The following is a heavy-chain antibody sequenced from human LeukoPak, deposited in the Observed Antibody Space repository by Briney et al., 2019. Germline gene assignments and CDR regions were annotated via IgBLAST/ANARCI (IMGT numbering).Heavy chain of an antibody. Sequence: PGGPLRLSCAASGFTFRSYNMNWVRQAPGKGLEWVSYISRGSSTIYYADSVKGRFTMSRDNVKNSLYLQMNSLRDDDTAVYYCVRAAGLDRDAFDIWGQGTMVTVSS. CDR1: GFTFRSYN. CDR2: ISRGSSTI. J-gene: IGHJ3*02. D-gene: IGHD6-13*01. CDR3: VRAAGLDRDAFDI. V-gene: IGHV3-48*02.